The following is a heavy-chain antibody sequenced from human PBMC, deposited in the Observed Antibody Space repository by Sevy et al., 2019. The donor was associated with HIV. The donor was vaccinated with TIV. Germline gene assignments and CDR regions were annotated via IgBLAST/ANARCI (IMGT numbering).Heavy chain of an antibody. CDR2: IFASSNT. CDR1: GITVSSNY. CDR3: ARAVEDYSDSSGWDWYFDL. J-gene: IGHJ2*01. D-gene: IGHD3-22*01. Sequence: GESLKISCAVSGITVSSNYMGWVRQAPGKGLQWVSGIFASSNTHFADSVKGRFSISRDNSKNTLSLQMNSLSAEDTAVYYCARAVEDYSDSSGWDWYFDLWGRGTLVTVSS. V-gene: IGHV3-66*01.